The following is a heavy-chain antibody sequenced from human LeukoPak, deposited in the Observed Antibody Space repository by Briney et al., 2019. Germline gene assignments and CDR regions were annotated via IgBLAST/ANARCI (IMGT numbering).Heavy chain of an antibody. Sequence: PGGSLRLSCAASGFTFDDYAMHWVRQAPGKGLEWVSGISWNSGSIGYADSVKGRFTISRDNAKNSLYLQMNSLRAEDTALYYCAKDYLRSGWYGGGSASFDYWGQGTLVTVSS. D-gene: IGHD6-19*01. J-gene: IGHJ4*02. V-gene: IGHV3-9*01. CDR1: GFTFDDYA. CDR3: AKDYLRSGWYGGGSASFDY. CDR2: ISWNSGSI.